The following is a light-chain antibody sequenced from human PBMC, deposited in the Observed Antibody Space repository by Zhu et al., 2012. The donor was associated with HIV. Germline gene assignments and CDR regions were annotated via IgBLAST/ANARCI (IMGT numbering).Light chain of an antibody. Sequence: DIQLTQSPSFLSASIGDRVTITCRASQGIGNYLAWYHQKPGKAPKLLIYAAFILQSGVPSRFSGSGSGTEFTLTISSLQPEDFATYYCQHLTVYPTFGGGSKVEIK. CDR2: AAF. V-gene: IGKV1-9*01. J-gene: IGKJ4*01. CDR1: QGIGNY. CDR3: QHLTVYPT.